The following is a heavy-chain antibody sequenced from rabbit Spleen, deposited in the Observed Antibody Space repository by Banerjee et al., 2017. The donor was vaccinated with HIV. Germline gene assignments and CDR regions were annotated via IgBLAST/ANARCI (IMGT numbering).Heavy chain of an antibody. CDR3: ARDTGSSFSSYGMDL. CDR2: IYAGSSSGFT. D-gene: IGHD8-1*01. CDR1: GFSFSSSYY. J-gene: IGHJ6*01. V-gene: IGHV1S45*01. Sequence: QEQLVESGGDLVKPGTSLTLTCTASGFSFSSSYYMCWVRQAPGKGLECIACIYAGSSSGFTYSATWAKGRFTISKTSSTTVTLQMTSLTVADTATYFCARDTGSSFSSYGMDLWGQGTLVTVS.